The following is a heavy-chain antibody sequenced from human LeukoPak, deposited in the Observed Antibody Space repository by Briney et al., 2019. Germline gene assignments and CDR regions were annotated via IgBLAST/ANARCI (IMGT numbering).Heavy chain of an antibody. Sequence: SETLSLTCTVSGYSISSGFYWGWIRQPPGKGLEWIGSIYHSGSTYYNPSLKSRVTISVDTSKNQFSLRLSSVTAADTAVYYCARWGTYASTSNWFDPWGQGTLVTVSS. D-gene: IGHD2-2*01. J-gene: IGHJ5*02. CDR2: IYHSGST. CDR1: GYSISSGFY. V-gene: IGHV4-38-2*02. CDR3: ARWGTYASTSNWFDP.